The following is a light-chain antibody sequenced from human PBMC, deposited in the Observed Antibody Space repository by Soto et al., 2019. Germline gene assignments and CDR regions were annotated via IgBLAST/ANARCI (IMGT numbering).Light chain of an antibody. V-gene: IGKV2-30*02. CDR3: MQGTHWPIT. CDR2: KVS. Sequence: DVVMTQSPLSLPVTLGQPASISCRSNQSLVHSDGIAYFSWFQQRPGRSPRRLIYKVSNRDSGGPARFRRSGTGTDFRLKISRVEAEDVGVYYCMQGTHWPITFGQGTRLEIK. J-gene: IGKJ5*01. CDR1: QSLVHSDGIAY.